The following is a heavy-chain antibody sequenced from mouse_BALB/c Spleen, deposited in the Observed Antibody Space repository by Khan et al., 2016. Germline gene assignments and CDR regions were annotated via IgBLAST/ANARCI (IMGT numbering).Heavy chain of an antibody. Sequence: EVQLQESGPDLVKPSQSVALTCTVTGYSITSHYSWHWIRHFPGNKVEWMGYIHYSGSTDFNPSLKSRNSITRDTSKNQFFLQLNSVTTEDTATYYCATSSSGYWYYLDYWGQGTTLTVSS. CDR1: GYSITSHYS. D-gene: IGHD3-1*01. J-gene: IGHJ2*01. CDR3: ATSSSGYWYYLDY. V-gene: IGHV3-1*02. CDR2: IHYSGST.